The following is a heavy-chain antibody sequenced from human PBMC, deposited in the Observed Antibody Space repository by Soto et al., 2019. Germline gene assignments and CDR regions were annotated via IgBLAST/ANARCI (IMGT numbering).Heavy chain of an antibody. V-gene: IGHV4-59*08. CDR1: GGTLSSWY. CDR3: ARRYGSAIDY. J-gene: IGHJ4*02. Sequence: SETLSLTCTVSGGTLSSWYWSWIRQPPGKGLEWIGYIYYSGSINCNPSLKSRVTISVDTSKNQFSLKLSSVTAADTAVYYCARRYGSAIDYWGQGTLVTVSS. CDR2: IYYSGSI. D-gene: IGHD1-26*01.